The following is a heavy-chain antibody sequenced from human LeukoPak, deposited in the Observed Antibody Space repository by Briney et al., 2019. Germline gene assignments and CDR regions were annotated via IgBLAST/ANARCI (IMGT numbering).Heavy chain of an antibody. D-gene: IGHD3-22*01. V-gene: IGHV1-2*02. J-gene: IGHJ6*03. CDR3: AIDSSGMVKRGYYYYYMDV. CDR2: INPNSGGT. CDR1: GYTFTSYD. Sequence: ASVKVSCKASGYTFTSYDINWVRQATGQGLEWMGWINPNSGGTNYAQKFQGRVTMTRDTSISTAYMELSRLRSDDTVVYYCAIDSSGMVKRGYYYYYMDVWGKGTTVTVSS.